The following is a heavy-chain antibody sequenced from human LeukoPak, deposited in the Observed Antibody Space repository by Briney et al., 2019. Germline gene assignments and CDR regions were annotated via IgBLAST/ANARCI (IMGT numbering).Heavy chain of an antibody. CDR1: GGSFSGYY. J-gene: IGHJ4*02. CDR3: ARVPYYYDSSGFSRRFYYFDY. D-gene: IGHD3-22*01. Sequence: SETLSLTCAVYGGSFSGYYWSWTRQPPGKGLEWIGEINHSGSTNYNPSLKSRVTISVDTSKNQFSLKLSSVTAADTAVYYCARVPYYYDSSGFSRRFYYFDYWGQGTLVTVSS. CDR2: INHSGST. V-gene: IGHV4-34*01.